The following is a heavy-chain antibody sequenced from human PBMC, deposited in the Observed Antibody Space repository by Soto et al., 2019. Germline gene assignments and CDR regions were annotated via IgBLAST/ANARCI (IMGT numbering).Heavy chain of an antibody. V-gene: IGHV4-34*01. Sequence: QVQLQQWGAGLLKPSETLSLTCAVYGGSFSGYYWSWIRQPPGKGLEWIGEINHSGSTNNNPSLKSRVTISVDTSKNQFSLKLSSVTAAATAVYYCARARIALVATRAFDYWGQGTLVTVSS. J-gene: IGHJ4*02. CDR1: GGSFSGYY. CDR3: ARARIALVATRAFDY. CDR2: INHSGST. D-gene: IGHD5-12*01.